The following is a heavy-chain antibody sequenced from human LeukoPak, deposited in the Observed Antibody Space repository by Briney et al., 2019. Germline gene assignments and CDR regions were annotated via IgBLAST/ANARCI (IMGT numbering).Heavy chain of an antibody. CDR3: TRDSGTYNWLDP. Sequence: GSLRLSCAASGFTFSGSAIHWVRQSFGKGLEWIGHIDKEKNSYATASAYAVSVEGRFTVSRDDSKNMAFLQMSGLKTEDTALYFCTRDSGTYNWLDPWGQGTLVTVSS. CDR1: GFTFSGSA. J-gene: IGHJ5*02. D-gene: IGHD1-26*01. CDR2: IDKEKNSYAT. V-gene: IGHV3-73*01.